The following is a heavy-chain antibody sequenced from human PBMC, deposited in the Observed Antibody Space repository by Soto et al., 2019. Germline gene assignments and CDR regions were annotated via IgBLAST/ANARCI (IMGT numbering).Heavy chain of an antibody. Sequence: ASVKVSCKVSGYTLTELSMHWVRQAPGKGLEWMGGFDPEDGETIYAQKFQGRVTMTEDTSTDTAYMELSSLRSDDTAVYYCAGWPHDNSGYYPLYLGQGTLVTVSS. D-gene: IGHD3-22*01. CDR3: AGWPHDNSGYYPLY. CDR2: FDPEDGET. J-gene: IGHJ4*01. V-gene: IGHV1-24*01. CDR1: GYTLTELS.